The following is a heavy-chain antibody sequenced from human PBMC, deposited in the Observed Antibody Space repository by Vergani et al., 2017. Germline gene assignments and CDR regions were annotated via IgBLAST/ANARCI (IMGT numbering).Heavy chain of an antibody. J-gene: IGHJ4*02. CDR2: INPIDSKI. CDR1: GYSFTRYW. D-gene: IGHD2-21*01. V-gene: IGHV5-51*01. CDR3: TRHVPCGDGACLHFDH. Sequence: EVQLVQSGAEVKKPGESLKISCKGSGYSFTRYWIGWVRQMPGKGLEWMGNINPIDSKIAYSPSFQGQAIMSLDKSITTAYLQWRSLKASDTAIYYCTRHVPCGDGACLHFDHWGQGTQVTVSS.